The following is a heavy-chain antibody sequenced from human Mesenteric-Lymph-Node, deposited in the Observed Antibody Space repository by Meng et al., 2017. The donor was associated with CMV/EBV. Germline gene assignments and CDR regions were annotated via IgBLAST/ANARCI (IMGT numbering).Heavy chain of an antibody. V-gene: IGHV3-30*04. J-gene: IGHJ4*02. Sequence: MPWVRQAPGQGLGLVAVISYDGSNKYYADSVKGRFTISRDNSKNTLYLQMNSLRAEDTAVYYCARGGRLGFCTSTTCLQYHEVVGYWGQGTLVTVSS. CDR3: ARGGRLGFCTSTTCLQYHEVVGY. D-gene: IGHD2-2*01. CDR2: ISYDGSNK.